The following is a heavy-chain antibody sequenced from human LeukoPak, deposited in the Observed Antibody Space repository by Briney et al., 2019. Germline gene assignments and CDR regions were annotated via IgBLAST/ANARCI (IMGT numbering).Heavy chain of an antibody. Sequence: SETLSLTCTVSGGSISSYYWGWIRQPPGKGLEWIGYIYYSGSTNYNPSLKSRVTISVDTSKNQFSLKLSSVTAADTAVYYCARVVRRRDYAFDIWGQGTMVTVSS. V-gene: IGHV4-59*01. CDR1: GGSISSYY. J-gene: IGHJ3*02. CDR2: IYYSGST. CDR3: ARVVRRRDYAFDI. D-gene: IGHD2-15*01.